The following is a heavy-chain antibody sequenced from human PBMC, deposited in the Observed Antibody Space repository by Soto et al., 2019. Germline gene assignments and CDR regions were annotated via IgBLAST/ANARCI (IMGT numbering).Heavy chain of an antibody. CDR2: ISSSSSYI. CDR1: GFTFSSYS. J-gene: IGHJ4*02. Sequence: LRLSCAASGFTFSSYSMNWVRQAPGKGLEWVSSISSSSSYIYYADSVKGRFTISRDNAKNSLYLQMNSLRAEDTAVYYCARDPNSGYDSGDYWGQGTLVTVSS. CDR3: ARDPNSGYDSGDY. D-gene: IGHD5-12*01. V-gene: IGHV3-21*01.